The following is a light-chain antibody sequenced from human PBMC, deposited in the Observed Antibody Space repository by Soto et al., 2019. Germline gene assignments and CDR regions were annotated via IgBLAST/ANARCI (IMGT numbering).Light chain of an antibody. CDR3: HQYYSDPLT. Sequence: DIVMTQSPDSLAVSLGERATINCKSSQSVLYSSNNKNYLAWYQQKPGQTPKLLIYWASTRESGVPDRFSGSGSGTDCTLTISRLQAEDVKVYYCHQYYSDPLTFGGGTKVDI. J-gene: IGKJ4*01. CDR2: WAS. V-gene: IGKV4-1*01. CDR1: QSVLYSSNNKNY.